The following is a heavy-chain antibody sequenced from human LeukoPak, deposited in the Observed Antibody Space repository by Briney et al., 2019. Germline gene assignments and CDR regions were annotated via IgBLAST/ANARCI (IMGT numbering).Heavy chain of an antibody. CDR3: AREYSSSWYGTSYGMDV. Sequence: ASVKVSCKASGYTFTSYGISWVRQAPGQGLEWTGWISAYNGNTNYAQKLQGRVTMTTDTSTSTAYMELRSLRSDDTAVYYCAREYSSSWYGTSYGMDVWGQGTTVTVSS. CDR1: GYTFTSYG. J-gene: IGHJ6*02. V-gene: IGHV1-18*01. D-gene: IGHD6-13*01. CDR2: ISAYNGNT.